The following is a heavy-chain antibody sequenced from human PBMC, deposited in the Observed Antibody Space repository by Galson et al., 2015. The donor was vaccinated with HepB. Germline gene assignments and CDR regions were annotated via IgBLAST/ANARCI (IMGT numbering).Heavy chain of an antibody. CDR1: GDTFRRYP. J-gene: IGHJ4*02. Sequence: VKVSCKASGDTFRRYPISWVRQAPGQGLVWMGGFIPIFNTTNYAQKFQGRVTITADESTSTAYMELSSLRSDDTAVYYCARPRPPDELYFNYWGQGTLVIVSS. D-gene: IGHD1-26*01. CDR3: ARPRPPDELYFNY. CDR2: FIPIFNTT. V-gene: IGHV1-69*01.